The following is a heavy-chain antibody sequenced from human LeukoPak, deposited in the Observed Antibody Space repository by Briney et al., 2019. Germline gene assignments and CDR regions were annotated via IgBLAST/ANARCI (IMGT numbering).Heavy chain of an antibody. Sequence: ASVKVSCKASGYTFTSYDINWVRQATGQGLEWMGWMNPNSGNTGYAQKFQGRVTMTRDTSTSTVYMELSSLRSEDTAVYYCTRADFGGKSDYYFYGLDVWGQGTTVTVSS. J-gene: IGHJ6*02. CDR3: TRADFGGKSDYYFYGLDV. CDR2: MNPNSGNT. CDR1: GYTFTSYD. D-gene: IGHD4-23*01. V-gene: IGHV1-8*01.